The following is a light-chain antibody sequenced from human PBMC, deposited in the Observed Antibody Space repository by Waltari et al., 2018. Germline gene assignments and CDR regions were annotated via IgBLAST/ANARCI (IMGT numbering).Light chain of an antibody. CDR2: EVT. CDR1: SSDVGGYNY. Sequence: QSALTQPPSASGSPGQSVAISCTGTSSDVGGYNYVSWYQQHPGKAPKLMIYEVTQRPPGVPDRFSGSKSGNTASLTVSGLQAEDEADYYCSSYAGSNNVFGTGTKVTVL. CDR3: SSYAGSNNV. J-gene: IGLJ1*01. V-gene: IGLV2-8*01.